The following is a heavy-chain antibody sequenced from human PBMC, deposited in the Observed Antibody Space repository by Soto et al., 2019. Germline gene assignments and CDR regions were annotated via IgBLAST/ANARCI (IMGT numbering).Heavy chain of an antibody. V-gene: IGHV3-74*01. Sequence: PWGSLGISCASSVFTFSTYWMPWIRQVPGKGLEWVSRINSDASHTYYADSVKGRFTISRANAKNTLHLEMNSLRAEDTAVYYCVRDGHCLTTSCYRNCFDPWGQGTMVTVSS. CDR2: INSDASHT. CDR1: VFTFSTYW. J-gene: IGHJ5*02. CDR3: VRDGHCLTTSCYRNCFDP. D-gene: IGHD2-2*01.